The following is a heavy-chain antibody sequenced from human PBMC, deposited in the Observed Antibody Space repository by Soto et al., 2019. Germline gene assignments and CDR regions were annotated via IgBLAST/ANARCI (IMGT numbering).Heavy chain of an antibody. Sequence: EVKLVESGGGLVQPGGSLRLSCAASGFSLSTYSMNWVRQAPGKGLEWLSYISSSTKTIFYADSVKGRFTISRDSANNSLYLQMNSLRDEDTAVYFWARGLGWRRGPFDCWGQGTLVAVSP. D-gene: IGHD2-21*01. CDR2: ISSSTKTI. CDR3: ARGLGWRRGPFDC. V-gene: IGHV3-48*02. J-gene: IGHJ4*02. CDR1: GFSLSTYS.